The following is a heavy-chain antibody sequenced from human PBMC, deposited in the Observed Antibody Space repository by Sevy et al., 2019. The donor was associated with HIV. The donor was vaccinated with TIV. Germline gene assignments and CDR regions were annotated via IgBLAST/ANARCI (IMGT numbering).Heavy chain of an antibody. D-gene: IGHD3-22*01. V-gene: IGHV3-30-3*01. J-gene: IGHJ4*02. CDR2: ISYDGSNK. Sequence: GGYLRLSCAASGFTFSSYAMHWVRQAPGKGLEWVAVISYDGSNKYYADSVKGRFTISRDNSKNTLSLQMNSLRAEDTAEYYCARHYYDSSAGVLHYWGQGTLVTVSS. CDR1: GFTFSSYA. CDR3: ARHYYDSSAGVLHY.